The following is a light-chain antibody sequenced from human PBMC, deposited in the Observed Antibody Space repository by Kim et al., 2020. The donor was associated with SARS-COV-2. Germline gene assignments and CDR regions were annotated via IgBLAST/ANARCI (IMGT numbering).Light chain of an antibody. CDR2: DDS. CDR3: QVWDSRSDHMI. CDR1: NIGSKS. Sequence: APGKTARITWRGNNIGSKSVYWYQQRPGQGPVLVVYDDSDRPSGIPERFSASISPNTATLTISRVEAGDEADYYCQVWDSRSDHMIFGGGTQLTVL. V-gene: IGLV3-21*03. J-gene: IGLJ2*01.